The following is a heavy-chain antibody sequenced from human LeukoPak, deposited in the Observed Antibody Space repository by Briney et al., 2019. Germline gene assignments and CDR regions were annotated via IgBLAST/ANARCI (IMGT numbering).Heavy chain of an antibody. CDR1: GFTFSSYS. Sequence: GGSLRLSCAASGFTFSSYSMNWVRQAPGKGLEWVSSISSSSAYIYYADSVKGRFTISRDNAKNSLYLQMNSLRVEDTAVYYCAREDTGVAFDIWGQGTTVTV. CDR3: AREDTGVAFDI. CDR2: ISSSSAYI. J-gene: IGHJ3*02. V-gene: IGHV3-21*06. D-gene: IGHD2-8*01.